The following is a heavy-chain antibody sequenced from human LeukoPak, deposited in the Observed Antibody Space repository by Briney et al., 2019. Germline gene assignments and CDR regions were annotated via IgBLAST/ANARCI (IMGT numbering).Heavy chain of an antibody. CDR1: GFTSTNYA. V-gene: IGHV3-66*01. Sequence: GGSLRLSCAASGFTSTNYAMNWVRQAPGKGLEWVSVIYSGGSTYYADSVKGRFTISRDNSKNTLYLQMNSLRAEDTAVYYCARAAYYDILTGYDTGAFAIWGQGTMVTVSS. CDR2: IYSGGST. J-gene: IGHJ3*02. D-gene: IGHD3-9*01. CDR3: ARAAYYDILTGYDTGAFAI.